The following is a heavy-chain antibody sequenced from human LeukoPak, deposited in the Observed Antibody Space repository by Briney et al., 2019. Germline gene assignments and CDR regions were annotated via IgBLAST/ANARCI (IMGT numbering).Heavy chain of an antibody. Sequence: GGSLRLSCAASGFTFSSYGMHWVRQAPGKGLEWVAVIWYDGSNKYYADSVKGRFTISRDNSKNTLYPQMNSLRAEDTAVYFCARVPRLRSGVDVWGKGTTVTVSS. V-gene: IGHV3-33*01. J-gene: IGHJ6*04. CDR1: GFTFSSYG. CDR3: ARVPRLRSGVDV. D-gene: IGHD6-19*01. CDR2: IWYDGSNK.